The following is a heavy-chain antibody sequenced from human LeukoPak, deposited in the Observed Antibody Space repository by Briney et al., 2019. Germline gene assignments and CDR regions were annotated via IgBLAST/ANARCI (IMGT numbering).Heavy chain of an antibody. J-gene: IGHJ6*02. V-gene: IGHV1-18*01. Sequence: ASVNVSCKASGYTFTIYGISWVRPAPGQGLEWMGWISAYNGNTNYAQKLQGRVTMTTDTSTSTAYVELRSLRSDDTAVYYCARDGYCSGGSCYPPERFYYYYGMDVWGQGTTVTVSS. CDR2: ISAYNGNT. CDR1: GYTFTIYG. D-gene: IGHD2-15*01. CDR3: ARDGYCSGGSCYPPERFYYYYGMDV.